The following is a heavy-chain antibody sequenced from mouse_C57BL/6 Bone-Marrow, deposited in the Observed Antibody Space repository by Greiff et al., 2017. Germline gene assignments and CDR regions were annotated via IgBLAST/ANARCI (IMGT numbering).Heavy chain of an antibody. D-gene: IGHD4-1*01. CDR2: IYPGDGDT. V-gene: IGHV1-82*01. CDR3: AREGLVYWYFDV. Sequence: QVQLQQPGPELVKPGASVKISCKASGYAFSSSWMNWVKQRPGKGLEWIGRIYPGDGDTNYNGKFKGKATLTADQSSSTAYMQLSSLTSEDSAVYFCAREGLVYWYFDVWGTGTTVTVSS. J-gene: IGHJ1*03. CDR1: GYAFSSSW.